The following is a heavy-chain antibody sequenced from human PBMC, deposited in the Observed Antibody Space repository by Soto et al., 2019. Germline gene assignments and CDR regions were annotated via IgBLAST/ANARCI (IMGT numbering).Heavy chain of an antibody. CDR2: INHSAGP. CDR1: GGSFSGYY. V-gene: IGHV4-34*01. CDR3: ARPHYYGSGAYGYWFDP. Sequence: SETLSLTCAVYGGSFSGYYWSWIRQPPGKGLEWIGEINHSAGPNYNTSLKSRVTISVDMSVNRISLKLSSVTAADTSVYYCARPHYYGSGAYGYWFDPWGQGALVT. D-gene: IGHD3-10*01. J-gene: IGHJ5*02.